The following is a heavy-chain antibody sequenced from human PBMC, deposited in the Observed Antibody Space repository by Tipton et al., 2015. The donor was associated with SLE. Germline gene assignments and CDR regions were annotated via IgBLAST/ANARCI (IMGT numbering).Heavy chain of an antibody. D-gene: IGHD2-15*01. CDR2: INTGNGYT. Sequence: QLVQSGAEVKEPGASVEVSCKTSGYTFTDYAVHWVRQAPGQRLQWMGWINTGNGYTKYSQRFQGRVTFTRDTSATTAYMELSSLRSEDTAVYYCAREKGGDSWFDPWGQGTLVTVSS. J-gene: IGHJ5*02. CDR1: GYTFTDYA. V-gene: IGHV1-3*04. CDR3: AREKGGDSWFDP.